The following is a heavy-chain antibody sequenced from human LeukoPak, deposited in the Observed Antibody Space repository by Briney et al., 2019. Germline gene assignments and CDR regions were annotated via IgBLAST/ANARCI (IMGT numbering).Heavy chain of an antibody. J-gene: IGHJ5*02. Sequence: GGSLRLSCTASGFTFTNAWMSWVRQAPGKGLEWVGRIRSKADGGTTDYAAPVKGRFAISRDDSKNTVYLQMNSLKTDDTAVYYCTTDLGGYCSSSSCNTGLNWFDPWGQGTLVTVSS. CDR2: IRSKADGGTT. D-gene: IGHD2-15*01. V-gene: IGHV3-15*01. CDR1: GFTFTNAW. CDR3: TTDLGGYCSSSSCNTGLNWFDP.